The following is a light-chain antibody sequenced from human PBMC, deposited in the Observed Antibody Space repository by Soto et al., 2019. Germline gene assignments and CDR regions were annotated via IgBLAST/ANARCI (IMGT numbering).Light chain of an antibody. J-gene: IGLJ1*01. CDR3: SSYTSVRTSTLYV. Sequence: QSALTQPASVSGSPGQSITISCTGTSSDVGGHNYVSWYQQHPGKAPRLMIYEVTNRPSGDSDRFSGSKSDNTASLTISGLQAEDEADYYCSSYTSVRTSTLYVFGTGTKVTVL. CDR1: SSDVGGHNY. CDR2: EVT. V-gene: IGLV2-14*01.